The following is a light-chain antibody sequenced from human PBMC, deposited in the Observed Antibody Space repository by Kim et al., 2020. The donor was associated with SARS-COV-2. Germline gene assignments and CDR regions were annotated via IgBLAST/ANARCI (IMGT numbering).Light chain of an antibody. J-gene: IGLJ3*02. CDR2: EVS. CDR1: SGDVGSYNR. V-gene: IGLV2-18*02. CDR3: SSYASSSTWV. Sequence: GQSVTLSCTGTSGDVGSYNRVSWYQQPPGTAPKLMIYEVSNRPSGVPDRFSGSKSGNAASLTISGLQPEDEADYYCSSYASSSTWVFGGGTKLTVL.